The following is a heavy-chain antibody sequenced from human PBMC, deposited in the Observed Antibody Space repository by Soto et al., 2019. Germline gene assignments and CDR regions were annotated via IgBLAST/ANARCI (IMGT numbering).Heavy chain of an antibody. V-gene: IGHV3-33*01. CDR3: ARDGVGSTAYFGYFDY. D-gene: IGHD1-26*01. Sequence: GGSLRLSYAASAVTFTGYGMHWVRQAPGKGLEWVAVIRFDGSNIYYADSVKGRFTISRDNARNMLYLQMNSLRAEDTAVYYCARDGVGSTAYFGYFDYWGLGTLVTVSS. J-gene: IGHJ4*02. CDR2: IRFDGSNI. CDR1: AVTFTGYG.